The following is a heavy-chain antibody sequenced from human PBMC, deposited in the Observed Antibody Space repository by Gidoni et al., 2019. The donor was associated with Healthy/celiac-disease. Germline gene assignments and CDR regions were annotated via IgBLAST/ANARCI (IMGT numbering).Heavy chain of an antibody. Sequence: EVQLVESGGGLVQPGSSLRLSCSASGFTFDHYAMHWVRQAPGKGLEWVSGISWNSGSIGYADSVKGRFTISRDNAKNSLYLQMNSLRAEDTALYYCAKGDGPQWLVPPFDYWGQGTLVTVSS. CDR1: GFTFDHYA. J-gene: IGHJ4*02. CDR2: ISWNSGSI. CDR3: AKGDGPQWLVPPFDY. D-gene: IGHD6-19*01. V-gene: IGHV3-9*01.